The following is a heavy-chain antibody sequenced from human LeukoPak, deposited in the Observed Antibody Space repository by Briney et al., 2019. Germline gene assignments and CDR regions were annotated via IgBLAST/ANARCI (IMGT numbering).Heavy chain of an antibody. CDR2: ISWNSGSI. CDR1: GFTFDDYA. Sequence: GGSLRLSCAASGFTFDDYAMHWVRQAPGKGLEWVSGISWNSGSIGYADSVKGRFTISRDNAKNSLYLQMNSLRAEDTAVYYCARKWWENWFDSWGQGALVTVSS. CDR3: ARKWWENWFDS. J-gene: IGHJ5*01. D-gene: IGHD2-15*01. V-gene: IGHV3-9*01.